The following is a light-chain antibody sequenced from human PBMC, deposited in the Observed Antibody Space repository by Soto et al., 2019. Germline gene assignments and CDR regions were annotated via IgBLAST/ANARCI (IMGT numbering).Light chain of an antibody. J-gene: IGLJ3*02. CDR3: SSYTSTTTWV. V-gene: IGLV2-14*01. CDR1: SSDVGGYNQ. CDR2: EVS. Sequence: QSALTQPASVSESPGQSITISCTGASSDVGGYNQVSWYQQHPGKAPKVMIYEVSNRPSAVSNRFSGSKSGKTASLTISGLQAEDEADYYCSSYTSTTTWVFGGGTKVTVL.